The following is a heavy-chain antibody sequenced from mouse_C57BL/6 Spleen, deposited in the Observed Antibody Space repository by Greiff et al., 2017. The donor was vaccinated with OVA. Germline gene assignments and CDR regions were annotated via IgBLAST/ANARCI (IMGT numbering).Heavy chain of an antibody. Sequence: EVKVVESGGGLVKPGGSLKLSCAASGFTFSSYAMSWVRQTPEKRLEWVATISDGGSYTYYPDNVKGRFTISRDNAKTNLYLQMSHLKSEDTAMYYCARAYGSSYVRYYFDYWGQGTTLTVSS. CDR3: ARAYGSSYVRYYFDY. V-gene: IGHV5-4*03. CDR1: GFTFSSYA. J-gene: IGHJ2*01. CDR2: ISDGGSYT. D-gene: IGHD1-1*01.